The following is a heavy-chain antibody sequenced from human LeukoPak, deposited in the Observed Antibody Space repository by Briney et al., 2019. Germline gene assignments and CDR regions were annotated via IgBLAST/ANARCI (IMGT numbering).Heavy chain of an antibody. CDR1: GYTFTSYY. J-gene: IGHJ4*02. D-gene: IGHD1-1*01. CDR3: AKGARGTTGTWVFDY. Sequence: GASVKVSCKASGYTFTSYYMHWVRQAPGQGLEWMGIINPSGGSTSYAQKFQGRVTMTRDTSTSTVYMELSSLRSEDTAVYYCAKGARGTTGTWVFDYWGQGTLVTVSS. V-gene: IGHV1-46*01. CDR2: INPSGGST.